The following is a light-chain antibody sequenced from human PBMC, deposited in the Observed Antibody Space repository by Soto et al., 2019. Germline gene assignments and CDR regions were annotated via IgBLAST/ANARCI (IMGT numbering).Light chain of an antibody. Sequence: QSALTQPASVSGSPGQSITISCTGTSSDVGGYNFVSWYQHHPAKAPKLMIYDVSNRPSGVSNRFSGSKSGNTASLTISGLQAEDEAHYYCSSFTSSDTPVVFGGGTKVTVL. V-gene: IGLV2-14*03. CDR2: DVS. J-gene: IGLJ2*01. CDR1: SSDVGGYNF. CDR3: SSFTSSDTPVV.